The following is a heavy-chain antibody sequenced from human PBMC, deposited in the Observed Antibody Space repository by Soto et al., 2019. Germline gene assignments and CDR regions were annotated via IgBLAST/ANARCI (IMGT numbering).Heavy chain of an antibody. Sequence: GGSLRLSCSASGGTFIMFSMHWVRQAPGKGLEYVSGISSNGDSTYYADSVKGRFTISRDNSKNTLYLQMSSLRAVDTAVYYCVHPRSTVQIPPTWGQGTLVTVSS. D-gene: IGHD4-17*01. J-gene: IGHJ5*02. CDR1: GGTFIMFS. V-gene: IGHV3-64D*06. CDR3: VHPRSTVQIPPT. CDR2: ISSNGDST.